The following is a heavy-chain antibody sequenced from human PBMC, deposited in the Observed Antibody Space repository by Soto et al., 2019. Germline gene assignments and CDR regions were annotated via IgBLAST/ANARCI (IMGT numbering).Heavy chain of an antibody. V-gene: IGHV3-66*01. CDR3: ARARSLVAGDRALGY. D-gene: IGHD6-19*01. CDR2: IYGGGST. Sequence: GGSLRLSCAASGFTVSSKYMSWVRQAPGKGLEWVSVIYGGGSTYYADSVKGRFTISRDNSKNTLYLQMNSLRAEDTAVYYCARARSLVAGDRALGYWGQGT. CDR1: GFTVSSKY. J-gene: IGHJ4*02.